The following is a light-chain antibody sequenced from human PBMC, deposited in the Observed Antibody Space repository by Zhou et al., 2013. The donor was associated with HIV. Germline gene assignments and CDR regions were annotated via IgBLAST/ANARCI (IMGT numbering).Light chain of an antibody. Sequence: DIQMTQSPSSLSAFVGDRVTITCQASQDIRSYLNWFQQKPGKAPKLLIYDASNLETGVPSRFSGSGSGTEFNFTISSLQPEDIATYYCQQSYTMPPTFGGGTKVEIK. CDR2: DAS. V-gene: IGKV1-33*01. J-gene: IGKJ4*01. CDR3: QQSYTMPPT. CDR1: QDIRSY.